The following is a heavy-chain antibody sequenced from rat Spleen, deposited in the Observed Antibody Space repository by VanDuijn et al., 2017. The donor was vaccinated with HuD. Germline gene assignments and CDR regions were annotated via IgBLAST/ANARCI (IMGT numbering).Heavy chain of an antibody. CDR1: GFTFNSHW. V-gene: IGHV5-58*01. D-gene: IGHD2-1*01. J-gene: IGHJ2*01. CDR2: INTDGGST. CDR3: AKGEAGAYLGYFDF. Sequence: EVQLVETGGGLVQPGGSLKLSCAASGFTFNSHWMYWIRQAPGKGLEWISSINTDGGSTYYPDSVKGRFTISRDSAENTVYLQMNSLRSDDTATYYCAKGEAGAYLGYFDFWGQGVMVTVS.